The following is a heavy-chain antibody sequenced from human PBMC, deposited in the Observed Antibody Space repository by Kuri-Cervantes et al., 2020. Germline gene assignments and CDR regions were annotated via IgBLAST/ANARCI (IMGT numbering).Heavy chain of an antibody. Sequence: ESLKISCTVSGGSISSYYWSWIRQPPGKGLEWIGYIYYSGSTNYNPSFKSRVTISVDTSKNQFSLKLSSVTAADTAVYYCARVFDSSSWVGPHNWFDPWGQGTLVTVSS. CDR2: IYYSGST. CDR1: GGSISSYY. D-gene: IGHD6-13*01. J-gene: IGHJ5*02. V-gene: IGHV4-59*13. CDR3: ARVFDSSSWVGPHNWFDP.